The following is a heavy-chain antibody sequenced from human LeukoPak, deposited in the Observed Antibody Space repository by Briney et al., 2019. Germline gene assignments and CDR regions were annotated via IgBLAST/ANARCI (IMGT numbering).Heavy chain of an antibody. Sequence: GASVKVSCKASGHTLISYGVSWVRQAPGQGLEWMGWISVDNGNTNYAQKFQGRVTMTTDTSTSTAYMELRSLRSDDTAVYYCTRAPLKEFMISFGGFIIIDDYLDNWGQGTLVTVSS. V-gene: IGHV1-18*01. J-gene: IGHJ4*02. CDR2: ISVDNGNT. D-gene: IGHD3-16*02. CDR1: GHTLISYG. CDR3: TRAPLKEFMISFGGFIIIDDYLDN.